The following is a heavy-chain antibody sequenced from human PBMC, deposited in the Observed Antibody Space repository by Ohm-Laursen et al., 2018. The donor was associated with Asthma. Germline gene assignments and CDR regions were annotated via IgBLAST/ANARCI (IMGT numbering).Heavy chain of an antibody. V-gene: IGHV7-4-1*02. J-gene: IGHJ6*02. CDR1: GYTFTSYA. D-gene: IGHD3-10*01. Sequence: ASVKVSCKASGYTFTSYAMNWVRQAPGQGLEWMGWINTNTGNPTYAQGFTGRFVFSLDTSVSTAYLQISSLKAEDTAVYYCARDWAVHGGGYYYGMDVWGQGTTVTVSS. CDR2: INTNTGNP. CDR3: ARDWAVHGGGYYYGMDV.